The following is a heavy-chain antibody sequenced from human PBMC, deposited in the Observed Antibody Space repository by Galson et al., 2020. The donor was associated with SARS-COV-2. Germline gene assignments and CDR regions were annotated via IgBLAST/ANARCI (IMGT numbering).Heavy chain of an antibody. CDR2: MYYSGST. Sequence: SETLSLTCAVSGGSISSGGYYWSWIRQHPGKGLEWIGYMYYSGSTYYNPSLKSRVTISVDTSNNQFSLKLSSVTAADTAVYYCARSPHYYDSSGYLSIYFDYWGQGTLVTVSS. CDR3: ARSPHYYDSSGYLSIYFDY. V-gene: IGHV4-31*11. D-gene: IGHD3-22*01. J-gene: IGHJ4*02. CDR1: GGSISSGGYY.